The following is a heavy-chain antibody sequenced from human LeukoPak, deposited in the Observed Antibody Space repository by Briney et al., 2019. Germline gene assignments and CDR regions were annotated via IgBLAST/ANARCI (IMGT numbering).Heavy chain of an antibody. CDR3: SKRGAYYFDY. J-gene: IGHJ4*02. CDR2: ISGSGGGT. V-gene: IGHV3-23*01. Sequence: LTGGSLRLSCAASGLTFSTYAMSWVRQAPGKGLEWVSSISGSGGGTYYADSVKGRFTISRGNSKNSLFLQMNNLRAEDTAVYYCSKRGAYYFDYWGQGTLVTVSS. D-gene: IGHD1-26*01. CDR1: GLTFSTYA.